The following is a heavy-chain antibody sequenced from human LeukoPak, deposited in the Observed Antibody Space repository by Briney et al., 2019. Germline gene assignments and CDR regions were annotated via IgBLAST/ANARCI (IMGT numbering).Heavy chain of an antibody. Sequence: PGGSVRLSCVASGFTFSSYSMNWVRPAPGKGLEWVSSITSSSSYIYYADSVKGPFTISRDNAKNSLYLQMNSLRAEDTAVYYGARDVLPYSRNYSATLGAGAFDIWGQGTMVTVSS. CDR2: ITSSSSYI. V-gene: IGHV3-21*01. CDR1: GFTFSSYS. J-gene: IGHJ3*02. D-gene: IGHD1-26*01. CDR3: ARDVLPYSRNYSATLGAGAFDI.